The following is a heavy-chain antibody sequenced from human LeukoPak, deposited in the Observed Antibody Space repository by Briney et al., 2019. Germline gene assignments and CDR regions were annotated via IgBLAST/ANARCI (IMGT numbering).Heavy chain of an antibody. Sequence: GGSLRLPCAASGFTFSSYGMHWVRQAPGKGLEWVAVISYDGSNKYYADSVKGRFTISRDNSKNTLYLQMNSLRAEDTAVYYCAKDCPRRYYYDSSGYYLSDAFDIWGQGTMVTVSS. D-gene: IGHD3-22*01. CDR3: AKDCPRRYYYDSSGYYLSDAFDI. CDR1: GFTFSSYG. V-gene: IGHV3-30*18. J-gene: IGHJ3*02. CDR2: ISYDGSNK.